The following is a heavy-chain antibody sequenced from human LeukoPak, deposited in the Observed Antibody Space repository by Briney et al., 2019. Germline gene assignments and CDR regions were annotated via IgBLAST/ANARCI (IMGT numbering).Heavy chain of an antibody. D-gene: IGHD1-26*01. Sequence: ASVKVSCKASVYTFTSYDINWVRQSTGQGLEWMGWMNPNSGNTGYAQKFQGRVTMTRNTSISTAYMELSSLRSEDTAVYYCARSVRSGSYYFDYWCQGTLVTVSS. CDR2: MNPNSGNT. CDR1: VYTFTSYD. J-gene: IGHJ4*02. CDR3: ARSVRSGSYYFDY. V-gene: IGHV1-8*01.